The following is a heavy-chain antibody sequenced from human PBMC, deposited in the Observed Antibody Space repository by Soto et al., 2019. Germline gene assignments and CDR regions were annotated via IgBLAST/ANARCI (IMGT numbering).Heavy chain of an antibody. CDR2: ISGRGGNT. V-gene: IGHV3-23*01. J-gene: IGHJ4*02. CDR3: AKDTDGATYYDFWHY. D-gene: IGHD3-3*01. Sequence: CGSLRLSCAVSGFSFMSYAMSGVRQTPGKGLEWVSAISGRGGNTYYADSVKGRFTISRDNSKNTLFLQMNSLRAEDTAVYYCAKDTDGATYYDFWHYWGQGTLVTVSS. CDR1: GFSFMSYA.